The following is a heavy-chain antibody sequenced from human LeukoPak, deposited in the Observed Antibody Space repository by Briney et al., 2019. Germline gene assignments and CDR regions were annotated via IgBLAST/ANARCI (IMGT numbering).Heavy chain of an antibody. J-gene: IGHJ4*02. V-gene: IGHV3-74*01. D-gene: IGHD6-19*01. CDR3: ARVLYSSGWYYFDY. CDR1: GFTFSSYW. CDR2: INSDGSST. Sequence: GGSLRLSCAASGFTFSSYWMHWVRQAPGKGLVWVSRINSDGSSTSYADSVRGRFTISRDNAKNTLYLQMNSLRAEDTAVYYCARVLYSSGWYYFDYWGQGTLVTVSS.